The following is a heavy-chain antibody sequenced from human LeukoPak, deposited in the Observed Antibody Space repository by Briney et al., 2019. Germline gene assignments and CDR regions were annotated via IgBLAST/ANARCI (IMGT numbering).Heavy chain of an antibody. CDR3: ARSHYDILTGWYYFDY. V-gene: IGHV4-31*03. CDR1: GGSLSSGGYY. J-gene: IGHJ4*02. Sequence: PSQTLSLTCTVSGGSLSSGGYYWGWGRQHPGRGLEWVGYIYYSGSTYYNPSLKSRVTISVNTSKNQFSLKLSSVTAADTAVYYCARSHYDILTGWYYFDYWGQGTLVTVSS. D-gene: IGHD3-9*01. CDR2: IYYSGST.